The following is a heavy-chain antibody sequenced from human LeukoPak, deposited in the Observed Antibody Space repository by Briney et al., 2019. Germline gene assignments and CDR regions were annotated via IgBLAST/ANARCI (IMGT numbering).Heavy chain of an antibody. CDR1: GFTFSDYY. Sequence: GRSLRLSCAASGFTFSDYYMSWIRQAPGQGLEWLSYISGSGSTTYYADAVRGPFTISRDNSQSSLYLQMNRLRTEDTAVYYCAKRRDYFDHWGQGALVTVSS. CDR2: ISGSGSTT. V-gene: IGHV3-11*01. J-gene: IGHJ4*02. CDR3: AKRRDYFDH.